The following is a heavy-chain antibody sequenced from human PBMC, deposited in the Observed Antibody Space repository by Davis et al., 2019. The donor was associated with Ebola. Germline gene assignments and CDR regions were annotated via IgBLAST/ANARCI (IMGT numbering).Heavy chain of an antibody. CDR1: GFTFSSYG. Sequence: GESLKISCAASGFTFSSYGMHWVRQAPGKGLEWVAVIWYDGSNKYYADSVKGRFTISRDNSKNTLYLQMNSLRAEDTAVYYCASALTYGDDEDYYYYGMDVWGQGTTVTVSS. D-gene: IGHD4-17*01. CDR3: ASALTYGDDEDYYYYGMDV. V-gene: IGHV3-30*19. J-gene: IGHJ6*02. CDR2: IWYDGSNK.